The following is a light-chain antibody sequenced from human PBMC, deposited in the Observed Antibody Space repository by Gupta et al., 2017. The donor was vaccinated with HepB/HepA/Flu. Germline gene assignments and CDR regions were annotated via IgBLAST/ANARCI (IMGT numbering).Light chain of an antibody. CDR3: QQDYSYPYT. CDR1: QTISSW. J-gene: IGKJ2*01. V-gene: IGKV1-5*03. CDR2: KAS. Sequence: DIQMTQSPSTLSASVGDRVTITCRASQTISSWLAWYQQKPGKAPKLLIYKASSLEIGVPSRFSGSGSGTEFTLTISSLQPDHYATYYCQQDYSYPYTFGQGTKLEIK.